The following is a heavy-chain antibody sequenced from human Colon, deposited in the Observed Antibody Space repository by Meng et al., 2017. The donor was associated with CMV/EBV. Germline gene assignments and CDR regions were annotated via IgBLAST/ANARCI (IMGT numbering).Heavy chain of an antibody. V-gene: IGHV3-23*03. J-gene: IGHJ6*02. CDR2: IYAGGRST. D-gene: IGHD3-10*01. CDR1: GFTFRNHA. CDR3: AKGSSEFLYYGMDV. Sequence: GGSLRLSCAASGFTFRNHARSWVRQAPGKGLEWVSVIYAGGRSTYLADSVKGRFIISRDDSKNTLYMEMNSLRAEDTAVYYCAKGSSEFLYYGMDVWGQGTTVTVSS.